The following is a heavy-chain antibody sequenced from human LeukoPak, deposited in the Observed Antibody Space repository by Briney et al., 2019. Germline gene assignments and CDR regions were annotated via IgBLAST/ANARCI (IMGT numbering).Heavy chain of an antibody. D-gene: IGHD3-22*01. Sequence: YPGGSLRLSCAASGFTFSSYEMNWVRQAPGKGLEWVSYISSSGSTIYYADSVKGRFTISRDNAKNSLYLQMNSLRAEDTAVYYCARDYYYDSSGYYYEEDAFDIWGQGTMVTVSS. J-gene: IGHJ3*02. CDR1: GFTFSSYE. CDR3: ARDYYYDSSGYYYEEDAFDI. CDR2: ISSSGSTI. V-gene: IGHV3-48*03.